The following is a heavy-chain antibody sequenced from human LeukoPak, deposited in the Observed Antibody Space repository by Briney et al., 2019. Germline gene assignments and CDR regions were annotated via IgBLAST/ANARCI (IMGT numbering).Heavy chain of an antibody. V-gene: IGHV1-18*03. D-gene: IGHD5-18*01. CDR3: AREDSATVEY. CDR2: ISANTGNT. J-gene: IGHJ4*02. Sequence: GAPVKLSCKASGYTYSTYVITWVLQAPGQRLEWMGWISANTGNTNYAQRLQGRVTMTTDTPTSTAYMELRSLRSDDMAVYYCAREDSATVEYWGQGTLVTVYS. CDR1: GYTYSTYV.